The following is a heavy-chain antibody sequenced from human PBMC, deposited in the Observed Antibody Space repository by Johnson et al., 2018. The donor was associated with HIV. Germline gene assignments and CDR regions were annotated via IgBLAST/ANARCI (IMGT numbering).Heavy chain of an antibody. CDR3: AKAQRNYRGASDI. CDR1: GFIFSSYG. CDR2: IRYDGSNG. V-gene: IGHV3-30*02. J-gene: IGHJ3*02. D-gene: IGHD1-7*01. Sequence: QVQLVESGGGVVQPGGSLRLSCAASGFIFSSYGMQWVRQAPGKGLEWVAFIRYDGSNGYYEDSVEGRFTISRDNSNNTLFLQMNSLRSEDTAVYYCAKAQRNYRGASDIWGQGTRVTVSS.